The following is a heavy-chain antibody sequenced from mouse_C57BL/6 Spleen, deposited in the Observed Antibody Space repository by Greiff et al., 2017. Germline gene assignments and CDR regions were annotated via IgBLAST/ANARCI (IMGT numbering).Heavy chain of an antibody. CDR3: ARNYGSSYRYAMDY. Sequence: VQLKQSGPELVKPGASVKISCKASGYSFTGYYMNWVTQSPEKSLEWIGESNPSTSGTTYNQKFKAKATLTVDKSSSTAYMQLKSLTSEDSAVYYCARNYGSSYRYAMDYWGQGTSVTVSS. D-gene: IGHD1-1*01. CDR1: GYSFTGYY. V-gene: IGHV1-42*01. J-gene: IGHJ4*01. CDR2: SNPSTSGT.